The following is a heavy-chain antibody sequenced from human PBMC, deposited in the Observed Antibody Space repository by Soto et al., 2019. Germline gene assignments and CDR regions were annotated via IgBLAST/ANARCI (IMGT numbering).Heavy chain of an antibody. J-gene: IGHJ3*02. V-gene: IGHV3-23*01. Sequence: PGGSLRLSCAAPGFIFSSNAIPWGRQAPGKGLEWVSGLSGSGGTTYYADSVKGRFTISRDNSKNILYLQMNSLRAEDSAVYYCAKRFAYSSGLDGFDIWGQGTMVTVS. D-gene: IGHD6-19*01. CDR3: AKRFAYSSGLDGFDI. CDR2: LSGSGGTT. CDR1: GFIFSSNA.